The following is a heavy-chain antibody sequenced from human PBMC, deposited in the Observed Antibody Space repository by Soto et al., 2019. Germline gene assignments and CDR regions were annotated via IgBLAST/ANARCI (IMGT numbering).Heavy chain of an antibody. J-gene: IGHJ4*02. CDR3: HGYGY. V-gene: IGHV3-53*01. CDR2: IYSGGTI. Sequence: EVQVVESGGGLVQPGGSLRLSCAVSGFTGTINYMSWVRQAPGKGLEWVSVIYSGGTIYYADSVKGRFTISRDTSKNTLYLQMNSLRGDDTAVYYCHGYGYWGQGTLVTVSS. D-gene: IGHD5-12*01. CDR1: GFTGTINY.